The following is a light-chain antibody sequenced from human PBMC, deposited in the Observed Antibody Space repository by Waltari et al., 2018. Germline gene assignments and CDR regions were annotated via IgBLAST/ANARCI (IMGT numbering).Light chain of an antibody. V-gene: IGKV3-15*01. CDR1: QSVSSD. CDR2: AAS. Sequence: EVMMTQSPATLSVSPGERATLSCRASQSVSSDLAWYQQKAGQAPRLLIYAASTRATGIPASFSGSGSGTEFTLTISSLQSEDFAVYYCQQYNSWPRTFGLGTKVETK. CDR3: QQYNSWPRT. J-gene: IGKJ1*01.